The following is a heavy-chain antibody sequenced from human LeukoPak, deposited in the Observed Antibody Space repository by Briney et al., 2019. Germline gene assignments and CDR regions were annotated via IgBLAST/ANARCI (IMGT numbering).Heavy chain of an antibody. J-gene: IGHJ4*02. D-gene: IGHD5-18*01. CDR1: GFTFSSYW. V-gene: IGHV3-48*04. CDR3: ASITLYSAHDY. Sequence: PGGSLRLSCAASGFTFSSYWMSWVRQAPGKGLEWVSYISSSGSTIYYADSVKGRFTISRDNAKNSLYLQMDSLRAEDTAVYYCASITLYSAHDYWGQGTLVTVSS. CDR2: ISSSGSTI.